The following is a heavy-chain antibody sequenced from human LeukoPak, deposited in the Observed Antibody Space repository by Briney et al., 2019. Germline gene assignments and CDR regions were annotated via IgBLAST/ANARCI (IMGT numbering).Heavy chain of an antibody. CDR1: GGSISSYY. J-gene: IGHJ6*02. CDR3: ARANIVATRLGYYYGMDV. V-gene: IGHV4-59*01. CDR2: IYYSGST. Sequence: PSETLSLTCTVSGGSISSYYWSWIRQPPGKGLEWIGYIYYSGSTNYNPSLKSRVTISVGTSKNQFSLKLSSVTAADTAVYYCARANIVATRLGYYYGMDVWGQGTTVTVSS. D-gene: IGHD5-12*01.